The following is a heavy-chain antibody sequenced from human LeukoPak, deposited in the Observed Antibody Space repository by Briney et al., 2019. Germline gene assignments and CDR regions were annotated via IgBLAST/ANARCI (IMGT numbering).Heavy chain of an antibody. V-gene: IGHV3-23*01. CDR1: GFTFSSYA. J-gene: IGHJ4*02. CDR2: ISGSGGST. CDR3: AKVHDFWSGYSYFDY. Sequence: PGGSLRLSCAASGFTFSSYAMSWVRQAPGKGLEWVSAISGSGGSTYYADSVKGRFTIPRDNSKNTLYLQMNSLRAEDTAVYYCAKVHDFWSGYSYFDYWGQGTLVTVSS. D-gene: IGHD3-3*01.